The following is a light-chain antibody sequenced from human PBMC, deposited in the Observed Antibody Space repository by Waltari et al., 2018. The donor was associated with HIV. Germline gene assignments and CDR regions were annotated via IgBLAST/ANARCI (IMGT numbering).Light chain of an antibody. V-gene: IGLV1-44*01. Sequence: QSVLTQPPSASGTPGQRVTISCSGSSSKIGSNTVNWYQQLPGTAPKLIIYSNNQRPSGVPDRFSGSKSGTSASLAISGLQSEDEADYYCAAWHDSLNGSWVFGGGTKLTVL. CDR1: SSKIGSNT. CDR3: AAWHDSLNGSWV. J-gene: IGLJ3*02. CDR2: SNN.